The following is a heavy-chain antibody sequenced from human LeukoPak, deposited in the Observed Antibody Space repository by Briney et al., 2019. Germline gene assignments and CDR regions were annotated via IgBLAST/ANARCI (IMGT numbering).Heavy chain of an antibody. CDR2: IRSKANSYAT. Sequence: GGSLRLSCAASGFTFSGSTMHWVRQASGKGLEWVGRIRSKANSYATAYAASVKGRFIISRDDSKNTAYLQMNSLKTEDTAVYYCSTHGGDGNDYWGQGTLVTVSS. D-gene: IGHD2-21*01. V-gene: IGHV3-73*01. CDR1: GFTFSGST. CDR3: STHGGDGNDY. J-gene: IGHJ4*02.